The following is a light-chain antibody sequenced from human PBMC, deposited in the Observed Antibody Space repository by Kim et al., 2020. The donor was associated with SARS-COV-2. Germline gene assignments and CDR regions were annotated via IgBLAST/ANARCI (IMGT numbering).Light chain of an antibody. CDR2: GAS. CDR1: QSVGNY. J-gene: IGKJ1*01. CDR3: QYRTDWRT. Sequence: EIVLTQSPVTLSLSPGERATLSCRASQSVGNYLAWYQQKPGQAPRLLIYGASNRATGIPARFSGSGSGTDFILTISSLEPEDFAVYYCQYRTDWRTFGQGTKVDIK. V-gene: IGKV3-11*01.